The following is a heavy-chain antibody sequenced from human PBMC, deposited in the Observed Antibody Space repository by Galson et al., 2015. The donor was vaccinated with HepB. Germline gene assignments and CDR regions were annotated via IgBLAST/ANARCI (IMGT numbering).Heavy chain of an antibody. J-gene: IGHJ1*01. CDR3: ARQSRLPTEYFQH. CDR1: GGSISSSSYY. V-gene: IGHV4-39*01. CDR2: IYYSGST. Sequence: TLSLTCTVSGGSISSSSYYWGWIRQPPGKGLEWIGSIYYSGSTYYNPSLKSRVTISVDTSKNQFSLKLSSVTAADTAVYYCARQSRLPTEYFQHWGQGTLVTVSS. D-gene: IGHD5-18*01.